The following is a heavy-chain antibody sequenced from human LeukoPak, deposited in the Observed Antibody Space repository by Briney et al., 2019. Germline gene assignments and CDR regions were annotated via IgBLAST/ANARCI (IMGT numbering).Heavy chain of an antibody. CDR1: GGSISSYY. Sequence: TSETLSLTCTVSGGSISSYYWSWIRQPPGKGLEWIGYIYYSGSTNYNPSLKSRVTISVDTSKNQFSLKLSSVTAADTAVYYCARAAYGSGSYYNWGEGEYYFDYWGQGTLVTVSS. CDR3: ARAAYGSGSYYNWGEGEYYFDY. CDR2: IYYSGST. D-gene: IGHD3-10*01. V-gene: IGHV4-59*01. J-gene: IGHJ4*02.